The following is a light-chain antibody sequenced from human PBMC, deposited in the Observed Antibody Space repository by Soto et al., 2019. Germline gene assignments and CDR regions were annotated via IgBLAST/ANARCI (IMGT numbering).Light chain of an antibody. J-gene: IGKJ2*01. CDR3: QQGYSARYT. CDR2: AAS. CDR1: RSISNY. V-gene: IGKV1-39*01. Sequence: DIQMTQSPSSLSASVGDRVTITCRASRSISNYLNWYQQKPGRPPKLLIYAASSLQSGVRSRFSGRGSGTDFTLIISSLQHEDFATYYCQQGYSARYTFGPGTKLEI.